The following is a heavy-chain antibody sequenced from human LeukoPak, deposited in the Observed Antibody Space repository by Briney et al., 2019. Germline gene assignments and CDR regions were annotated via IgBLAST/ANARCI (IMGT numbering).Heavy chain of an antibody. CDR1: GYTFTSYG. D-gene: IGHD1-26*01. CDR2: ISAYNGNT. CDR3: AKGLGIALLGADN. Sequence: GASVKVSCKASGYTFTSYGISWVRQAPGQGLEWMGWISAYNGNTNYAQKLQGRVTMTEDTSTDTAYMELSSLRSEDTAVYYCAKGLGIALLGADNWGQGTLVTVSS. J-gene: IGHJ4*02. V-gene: IGHV1-18*01.